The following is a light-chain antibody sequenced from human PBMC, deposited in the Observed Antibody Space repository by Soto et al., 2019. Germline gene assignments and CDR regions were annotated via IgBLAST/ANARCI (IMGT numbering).Light chain of an antibody. J-gene: IGLJ1*01. CDR1: GSDIGTYNR. Sequence: QSVLTQPPSVSGSPGQSVAISCTGTGSDIGTYNRVSWYQQPPGTAPKLIIYDVSDRPSGVPDRFSGSKSGNTASLTISGLQDEDEADYYCSSYTSSSTYVFGTGTKVTVL. CDR2: DVS. CDR3: SSYTSSSTYV. V-gene: IGLV2-18*02.